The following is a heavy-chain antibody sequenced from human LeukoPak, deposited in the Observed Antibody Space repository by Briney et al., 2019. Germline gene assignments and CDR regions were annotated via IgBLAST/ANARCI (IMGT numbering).Heavy chain of an antibody. CDR1: GGPINSYY. D-gene: IGHD6-19*01. Sequence: SETLSLTFTGSGGPINSYYRSWIPQPPGKGPEWIGYIYYSGSTNYNPSLKSRVTISVDTSKNQFSLKLSSVTAADTAVYYCARGSSGWYNWFDPWGQGTLVTVSS. J-gene: IGHJ5*02. CDR2: IYYSGST. V-gene: IGHV4-59*01. CDR3: ARGSSGWYNWFDP.